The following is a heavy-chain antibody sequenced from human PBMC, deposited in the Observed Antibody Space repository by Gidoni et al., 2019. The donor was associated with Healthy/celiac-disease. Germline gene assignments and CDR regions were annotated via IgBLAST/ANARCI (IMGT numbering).Heavy chain of an antibody. D-gene: IGHD4-4*01. J-gene: IGHJ4*02. CDR2: ISYDGSNK. CDR3: AREDMEYSNYVVYFDY. Sequence: QAPGKGLEWVAVISYDGSNKYYADSVKGRFTISRDNSKNTLYLQMNSLRAEDTAVYYCAREDMEYSNYVVYFDYWGQGTLVTVSS. V-gene: IGHV3-30-3*01.